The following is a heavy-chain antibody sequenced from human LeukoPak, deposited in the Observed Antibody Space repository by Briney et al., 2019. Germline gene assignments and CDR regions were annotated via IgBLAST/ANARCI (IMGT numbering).Heavy chain of an antibody. D-gene: IGHD6-13*01. V-gene: IGHV3-23*01. CDR2: ISSSTGTT. J-gene: IGHJ4*02. Sequence: PGGFLRLSCAASGFTFSSYAVSWVRQAPGKGLEWVSAISSSTGTTYYADSVKGRFTISRDNSKNTLFLQMNSLRAEDTAVYYCANFKLAHPAPDYWGQGTLVTVSS. CDR1: GFTFSSYA. CDR3: ANFKLAHPAPDY.